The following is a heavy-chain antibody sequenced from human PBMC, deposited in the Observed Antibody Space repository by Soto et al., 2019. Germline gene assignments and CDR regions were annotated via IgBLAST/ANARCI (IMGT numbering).Heavy chain of an antibody. D-gene: IGHD3-3*01. CDR1: GFNFSSYG. CDR2: IWYDGSNK. Sequence: GGSLRLSCAASGFNFSSYGMHWVRQAPGKGLEWVAVIWYDGSNKYYADSVKGRFTISRDNSKNTLYLQMNSLRAEDTAVYYCARDQNDFWSGSAKYYYYGMDVWGQGTTVTVSS. J-gene: IGHJ6*02. V-gene: IGHV3-33*01. CDR3: ARDQNDFWSGSAKYYYYGMDV.